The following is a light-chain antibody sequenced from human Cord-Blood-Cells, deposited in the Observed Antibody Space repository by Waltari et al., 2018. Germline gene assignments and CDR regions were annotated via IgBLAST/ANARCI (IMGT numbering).Light chain of an antibody. J-gene: IGKJ1*01. V-gene: IGKV1-39*01. CDR1: QSISSY. CDR3: QQSYSTPRT. CDR2: AAS. Sequence: IQMPQSPSSLSASVGDRVTITCRAIQSISSYLNWYQQKPGKAPKLLIYAASSLQSGVPSRFSGSGSGTDFTLTISSLQPEDFATYYCQQSYSTPRTFGQGTKVEIK.